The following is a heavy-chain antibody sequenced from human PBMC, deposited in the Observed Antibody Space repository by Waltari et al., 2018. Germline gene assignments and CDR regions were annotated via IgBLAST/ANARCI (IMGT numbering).Heavy chain of an antibody. CDR1: GGSFSGYY. J-gene: IGHJ6*03. CDR2: INHSGST. CDR3: ARGGSHYYYYYYMDV. D-gene: IGHD3-10*01. V-gene: IGHV4-34*01. Sequence: QVQLQQWGAGLLKPSETLSLTCAVYGGSFSGYYWSWIRQPPGKGLEWIGEINHSGSTNYNRSLKSRVTISVDTSKNQFSLKLSSVTAADTAVYDCARGGSHYYYYYYMDVWGKGTTVTISS.